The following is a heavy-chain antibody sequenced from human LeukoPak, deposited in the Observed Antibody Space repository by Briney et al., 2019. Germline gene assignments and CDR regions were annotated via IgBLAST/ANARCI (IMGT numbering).Heavy chain of an antibody. CDR2: ISYDGSNK. J-gene: IGHJ3*02. CDR1: GFTFSSYA. Sequence: PGRSLRLSCAASGFTFSSYAMHWVSQAPGKGLEWVAVISYDGSNKYYADSVKGRFTISRDNSKNTLYLQMNSLRAEDTAVYYCAREPYDIAFDIWGQGTMVTVSS. D-gene: IGHD3-22*01. V-gene: IGHV3-30-3*01. CDR3: AREPYDIAFDI.